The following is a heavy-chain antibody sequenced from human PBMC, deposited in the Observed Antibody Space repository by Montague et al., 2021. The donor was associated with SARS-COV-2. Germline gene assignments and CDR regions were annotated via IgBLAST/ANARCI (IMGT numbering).Heavy chain of an antibody. V-gene: IGHV4-4*07. CDR2: IYNSGST. D-gene: IGHD1-20*01. Sequence: SETLSLTCTVSGGSISGYYWSWFRQSAGKGLEWIGRIYNSGSTSYNPSLKSRVTMSVDTSKNQFSLKLSSVTAADTAVYYCVRDQGRSNWNYRDYWGQGTLVTGSS. CDR3: VRDQGRSNWNYRDY. CDR1: GGSISGYY. J-gene: IGHJ4*02.